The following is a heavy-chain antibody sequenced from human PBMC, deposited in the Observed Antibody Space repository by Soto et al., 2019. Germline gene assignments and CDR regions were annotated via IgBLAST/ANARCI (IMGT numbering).Heavy chain of an antibody. CDR3: ARDLGYCSGGSCYGPDLSDFDY. D-gene: IGHD2-15*01. CDR1: GYTFTSYG. J-gene: IGHJ4*02. V-gene: IGHV1-18*01. CDR2: ISAYNGNT. Sequence: ASVKVSCKASGYTFTSYGISWVRQAPGQGREWMGWISAYNGNTNYAQKLQGRVTMTTETSTSTAYMGLSSLRSDDTAVYYCARDLGYCSGGSCYGPDLSDFDYWGQGTLVTVSS.